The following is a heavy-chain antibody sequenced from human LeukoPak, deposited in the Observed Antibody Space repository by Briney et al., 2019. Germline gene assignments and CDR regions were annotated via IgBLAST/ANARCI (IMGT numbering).Heavy chain of an antibody. CDR3: AKTPRFLEWLWFDY. D-gene: IGHD3-3*01. CDR2: ISGSGGST. CDR1: GFTFSSYA. J-gene: IGHJ4*02. V-gene: IGHV3-23*01. Sequence: QTGGSLRLSCAASGFTFSSYAMSWVRQAPGKGLEWVSAISGSGGSTYYADSVKGRFTISRDNSKNTLYLQMNSLRAEDTAVYYCAKTPRFLEWLWFDYWGQGTLVTVSS.